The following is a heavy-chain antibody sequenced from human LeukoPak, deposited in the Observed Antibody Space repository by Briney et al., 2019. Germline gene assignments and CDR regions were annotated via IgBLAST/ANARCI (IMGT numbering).Heavy chain of an antibody. CDR3: ARPNYYGSGSYADVYYFDY. J-gene: IGHJ4*02. Sequence: GGSLRLSCAASGFTFSSYSMNWVRQAPGKGLEWVSVIYSGGRTSYADSVKGRSTISRDNSKNTLYLQMNSLRAEDTAVYYCARPNYYGSGSYADVYYFDYWGQGTLVTVSS. CDR2: IYSGGRT. CDR1: GFTFSSYS. V-gene: IGHV3-53*01. D-gene: IGHD3-10*01.